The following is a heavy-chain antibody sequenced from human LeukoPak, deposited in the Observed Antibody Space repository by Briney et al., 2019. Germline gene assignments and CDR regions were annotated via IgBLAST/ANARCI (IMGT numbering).Heavy chain of an antibody. CDR3: ARTTVAAPGAWFDP. D-gene: IGHD1-1*01. Sequence: LETLSLTCTVSGGSISSYYWSWIRQPPGKGLEWIAYIYYSGSTNYNPSLKSRVTISIDTSKNQFSLRVNSVTAADTAVYYCARTTVAAPGAWFDPWGQGTLVTVSS. CDR2: IYYSGST. CDR1: GGSISSYY. J-gene: IGHJ5*02. V-gene: IGHV4-59*01.